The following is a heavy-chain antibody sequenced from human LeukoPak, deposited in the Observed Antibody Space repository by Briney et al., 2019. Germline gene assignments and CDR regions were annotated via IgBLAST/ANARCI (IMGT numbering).Heavy chain of an antibody. Sequence: PGGSLRLSCAASGFTFSDYYMSWIRQGPGKGLEWVSYISSSGSTIYYADPVKVRFTISRDNAKNSLYLQMNSLRAEDTAVYYCARDMFTAMVTWGGFDPWGQGTLVTVSS. CDR3: ARDMFTAMVTWGGFDP. J-gene: IGHJ5*02. CDR1: GFTFSDYY. D-gene: IGHD5-18*01. CDR2: ISSSGSTI. V-gene: IGHV3-11*01.